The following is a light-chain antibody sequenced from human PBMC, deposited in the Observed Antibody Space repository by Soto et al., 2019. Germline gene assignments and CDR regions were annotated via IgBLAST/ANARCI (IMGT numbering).Light chain of an antibody. V-gene: IGLV3-1*01. Sequence: SYELTQPPSVSVSPGQTASITCSGDKLGEKYACWYQQKAGQSPVLVIYQDTKRPSGIPERFSGSNSGNTATLTISGTQAMDEADYYCQAWDRNTGVFGGGTKLTVL. J-gene: IGLJ3*02. CDR2: QDT. CDR1: KLGEKY. CDR3: QAWDRNTGV.